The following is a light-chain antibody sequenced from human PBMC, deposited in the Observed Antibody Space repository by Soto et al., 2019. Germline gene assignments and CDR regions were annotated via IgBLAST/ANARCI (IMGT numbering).Light chain of an antibody. CDR3: CSYTGSDTPYV. CDR2: EVS. CDR1: RTDVGGYNF. J-gene: IGLJ1*01. Sequence: QSVLTQPASVSGSPGQSITISCTGTRTDVGGYNFVSWYQQHPGKAPKLIIYEVSNRPSGVSNRFSGSKSDNTASLTISGLQAEDEADYYCCSYTGSDTPYVFGTGTKVTV. V-gene: IGLV2-14*01.